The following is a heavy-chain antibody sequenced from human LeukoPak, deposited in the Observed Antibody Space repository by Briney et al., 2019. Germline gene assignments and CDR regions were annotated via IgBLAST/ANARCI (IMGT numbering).Heavy chain of an antibody. CDR2: IFYSGRT. Sequence: SETLSLTCTVSGVSMRSDYWTWLRKPPGKGLEWIGYIFYSGRTNYNPSLKSRVTISVDTSKNQFSLKLSSVTAADTAVYYCARGAPIDYWGQGTLVTVSS. CDR3: ARGAPIDY. D-gene: IGHD1-26*01. J-gene: IGHJ4*02. CDR1: GVSMRSDY. V-gene: IGHV4-59*08.